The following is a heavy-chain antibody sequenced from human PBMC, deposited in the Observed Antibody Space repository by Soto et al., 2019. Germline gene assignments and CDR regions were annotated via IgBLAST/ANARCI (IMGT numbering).Heavy chain of an antibody. D-gene: IGHD1-26*01. CDR2: IYFSGPV. J-gene: IGHJ4*02. CDR1: GDSVGAYF. CDR3: ARGGGNYPYYLDY. Sequence: GPVLTSETLSLTCTVSGDSVGAYFWSWIRQPPGKGLECIGYIYFSGPVTYNPSLERRVTISADTAKSQLSLRLTSVTAADTAVYYCARGGGNYPYYLDYWSQGTLVTVS. V-gene: IGHV4-59*02.